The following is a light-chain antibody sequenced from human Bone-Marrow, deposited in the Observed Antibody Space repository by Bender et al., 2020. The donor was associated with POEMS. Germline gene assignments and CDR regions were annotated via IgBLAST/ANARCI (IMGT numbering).Light chain of an antibody. V-gene: IGLV1-44*01. CDR1: SSNIGSNT. J-gene: IGLJ2*01. CDR2: NS. Sequence: QSVLTQPPSVSGTPGQRVTISCSGSSSNIGSNTVNWYQQLPGTAPKLLIFNSQRPSGVPDRFSASKSGTSASLAISGLQSEDEADYYCGAWDDSLNGPVFGGGTKLTVL. CDR3: GAWDDSLNGPV.